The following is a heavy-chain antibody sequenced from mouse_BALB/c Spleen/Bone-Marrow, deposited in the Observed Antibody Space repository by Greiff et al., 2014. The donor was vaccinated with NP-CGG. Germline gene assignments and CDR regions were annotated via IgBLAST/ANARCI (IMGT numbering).Heavy chain of an antibody. Sequence: EVQLQQSGAELVKSGASVKLSCTASGFNIKDTYMHWVKQRPEQGLEWIGRIDPANGNTKYDPKFQDKATITADTSSNTAYLQLSSLTSEDTAVYYCANYYYGYYFDYWGQGTTLTVSS. V-gene: IGHV14-3*02. J-gene: IGHJ2*01. D-gene: IGHD1-1*01. CDR2: IDPANGNT. CDR1: GFNIKDTY. CDR3: ANYYYGYYFDY.